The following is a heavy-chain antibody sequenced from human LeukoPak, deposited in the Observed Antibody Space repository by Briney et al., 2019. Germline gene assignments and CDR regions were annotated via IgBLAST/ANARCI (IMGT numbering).Heavy chain of an antibody. J-gene: IGHJ4*02. CDR2: IYYSGST. CDR1: GGSISSYY. CDR3: ARQGAGVPFDY. Sequence: SETLSLTCTVSGGSISSYYWSWIRQPPGKGLEWIGYIYYSGSTNYNPSLKSRVTISVDTSKNQFSLKLSSVTAADTAVYYCARQGAGVPFDYWGRGTLVTVSS. V-gene: IGHV4-59*08. D-gene: IGHD3-10*01.